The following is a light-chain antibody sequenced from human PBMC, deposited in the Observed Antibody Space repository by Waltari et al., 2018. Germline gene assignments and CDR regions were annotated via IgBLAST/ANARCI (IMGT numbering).Light chain of an antibody. CDR1: ESVSSA. CDR3: QHYLRLPVT. Sequence: EIVLTQSPGTLSLSVGDGATVSCRAGESVSSALAWYQQKPGQAPRLLIYGASTRATGIPDRFSGSGSGTDFSLTISRLEPDDFAVYYCQHYLRLPVTFGQGTTVEI. CDR2: GAS. V-gene: IGKV3-20*01. J-gene: IGKJ1*01.